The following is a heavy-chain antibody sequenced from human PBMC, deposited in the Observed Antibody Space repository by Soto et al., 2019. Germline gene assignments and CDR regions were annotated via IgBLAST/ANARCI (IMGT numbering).Heavy chain of an antibody. D-gene: IGHD3-22*01. Sequence: QVQLVQSGAEVKKPGSSMKVSCKASGGTFNSYDINWVRQAPGQGLEWMGGIIPIVETPKYAQKFQGRVTKTSDESTNTVYGELSRLRSEDTAMYYCARLSRPNYYDTSGFFKDNWFDPWGQGTLVTVSS. CDR1: GGTFNSYD. CDR2: IIPIVETP. V-gene: IGHV1-69*01. J-gene: IGHJ5*02. CDR3: ARLSRPNYYDTSGFFKDNWFDP.